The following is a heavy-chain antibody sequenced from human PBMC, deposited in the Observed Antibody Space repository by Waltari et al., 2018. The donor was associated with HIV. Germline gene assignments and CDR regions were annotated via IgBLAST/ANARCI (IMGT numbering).Heavy chain of an antibody. CDR3: VKERGPFNGFDI. CDR2: IWSDGYNK. CDR1: GFTFSVYG. J-gene: IGHJ3*02. V-gene: IGHV3-33*06. D-gene: IGHD3-16*01. Sequence: QVYLMESGGGVVQPGGSLKLPCAAYGFTFSVYGMHWVRQAPGKGLEWVAVIWSDGYNKFYADSVRGRFTFSRDNSKYTLSLQMNSLRAEDTALYYCVKERGPFNGFDIWGQGTMVTVSS.